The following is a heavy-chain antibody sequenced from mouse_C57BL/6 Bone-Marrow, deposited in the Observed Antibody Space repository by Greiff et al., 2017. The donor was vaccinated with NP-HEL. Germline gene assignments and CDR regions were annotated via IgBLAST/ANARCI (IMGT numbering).Heavy chain of an antibody. D-gene: IGHD1-1*01. J-gene: IGHJ1*03. CDR2: FYPGSGSI. CDR3: ARHKITTVVATDWYFDV. Sequence: VQLVESGAELVKPGASVKLSCKASGYTFTEYTIHWVKQRSGQGLEWIGWFYPGSGSIKYNEKFKDKATLTADKSSSTVYMELSRLTSDDSAVYFCARHKITTVVATDWYFDVWGTGTTVTVSS. CDR1: GYTFTEYT. V-gene: IGHV1-62-2*01.